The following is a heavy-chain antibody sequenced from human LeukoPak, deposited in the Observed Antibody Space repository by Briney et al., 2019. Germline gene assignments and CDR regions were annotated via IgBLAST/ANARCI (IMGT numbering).Heavy chain of an antibody. D-gene: IGHD3-22*01. CDR2: IYYSGST. Sequence: SETLSLTCTVSGGSISSYYWSWIRQPPGKGLEWIGYIYYSGSTNYNPSLKSRVTISVDTSKNQFSLKLSSVTAADTAVYYCARSPSRVGSGYYPDVFDIWGQGTMVTVSS. CDR3: ARSPSRVGSGYYPDVFDI. J-gene: IGHJ3*02. CDR1: GGSISSYY. V-gene: IGHV4-59*12.